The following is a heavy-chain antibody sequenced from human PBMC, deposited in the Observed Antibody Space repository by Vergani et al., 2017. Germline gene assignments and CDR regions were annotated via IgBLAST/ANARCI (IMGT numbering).Heavy chain of an antibody. CDR3: ARGGRSTLNLGRSADYGDYVYYYGMDV. CDR2: ISSSSSYI. CDR1: GFTFSSYS. Sequence: EVQLVESGGGLVKPGGSLRLSCAASGFTFSSYSMNWVRQAPGKGLEWVSSISSSSSYINYADSVKGRFTISRDNAKNSQYVQMNSLRAEDTAVYYCARGGRSTLNLGRSADYGDYVYYYGMDVWGQGTTVTVSS. D-gene: IGHD4-17*01. V-gene: IGHV3-21*01. J-gene: IGHJ6*02.